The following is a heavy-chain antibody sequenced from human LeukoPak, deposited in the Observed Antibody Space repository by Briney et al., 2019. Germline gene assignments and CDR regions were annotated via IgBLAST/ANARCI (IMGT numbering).Heavy chain of an antibody. CDR1: GFTFSSYA. D-gene: IGHD5-12*01. V-gene: IGHV3-30-3*01. J-gene: IGHJ4*02. CDR2: ISYDGSNK. Sequence: PGRSLRLSCSASGFTFSSYAMHWVRQAPGKGLEWGAFISYDGSNKYYAYSVKGRFTISRDNSKNTLYLQMNSLRAEDTAVYYCARNHRGGYDPDYFDYWGQGTLVTVSS. CDR3: ARNHRGGYDPDYFDY.